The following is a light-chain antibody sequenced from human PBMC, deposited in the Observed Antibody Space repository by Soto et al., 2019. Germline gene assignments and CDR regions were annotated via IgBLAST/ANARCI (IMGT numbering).Light chain of an antibody. CDR1: QSISTY. CDR3: QQSYSTPYT. Sequence: IQVTQYPSSLSATVGDRVTITCRASQSISTYLNWFQQKPGKAPKLLIYAASSWQSGVPSRFSGSGSGTDFTLTISSLQPEDFATYYCQQSYSTPYTFGQGTKVDI. CDR2: AAS. J-gene: IGKJ2*01. V-gene: IGKV1-39*01.